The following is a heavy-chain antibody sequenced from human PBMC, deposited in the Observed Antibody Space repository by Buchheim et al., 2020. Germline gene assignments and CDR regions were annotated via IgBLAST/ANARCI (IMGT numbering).Heavy chain of an antibody. V-gene: IGHV4-4*02. Sequence: QVQLQESGPGLVKPSGTLSLTCAVSGGSISSSNWWSWVRQPPGKGLVWIGEIYHSGSTNYTPSLKSRVTISVDKSKNQFSLKLNSVTAADTAVYYCARAPAYDFWSGYYGTEGLMDVWGQGTT. CDR3: ARAPAYDFWSGYYGTEGLMDV. D-gene: IGHD3-3*01. CDR1: GGSISSSNW. J-gene: IGHJ6*02. CDR2: IYHSGST.